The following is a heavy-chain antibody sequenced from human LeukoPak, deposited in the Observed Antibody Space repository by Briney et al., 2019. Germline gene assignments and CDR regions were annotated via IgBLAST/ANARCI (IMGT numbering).Heavy chain of an antibody. CDR3: ARAPYTSGWYFAFDY. J-gene: IGHJ4*02. V-gene: IGHV3-30-3*01. CDR1: GFTFSTYT. Sequence: GKSLRLSCAASGFTFSTYTMHWVRQAPGKGLDWVALISYEGSKQNYADSVKGRFTISRDNSQNTLYLEMNSLRTEDTAVYYCARAPYTSGWYFAFDYWGQGTLVTVSS. D-gene: IGHD6-19*01. CDR2: ISYEGSKQ.